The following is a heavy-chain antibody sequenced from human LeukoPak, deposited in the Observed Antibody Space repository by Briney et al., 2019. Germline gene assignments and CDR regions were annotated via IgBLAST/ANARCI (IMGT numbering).Heavy chain of an antibody. Sequence: GGSLRLSCAASGFTFSSYAMSWVRQAPGKGLEWVSAISGSGGSTYYADSVKGRFTISRDNSKNTLYLQMNSLRAEDTAVYYCAKASDLLPAPRAGHKAERWGQGTLVTVSS. CDR2: ISGSGGST. V-gene: IGHV3-23*01. J-gene: IGHJ4*02. CDR3: AKASDLLPAPRAGHKAER. CDR1: GFTFSSYA. D-gene: IGHD2-15*01.